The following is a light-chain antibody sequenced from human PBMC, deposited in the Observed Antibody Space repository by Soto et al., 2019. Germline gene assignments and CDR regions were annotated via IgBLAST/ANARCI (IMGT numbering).Light chain of an antibody. J-gene: IGKJ1*01. CDR1: QSVTTN. V-gene: IGKV3-15*01. CDR3: QQYNNWPPWT. Sequence: EVVMTQSPATLSVSPGERVTLSCRASQSVTTNLAWYQQRPGQAPRLLIYAASTRATGIPARFSGSGSGTEFTLTISSLRSEDFAVYYCQQYNNWPPWTFGQGTKVEIK. CDR2: AAS.